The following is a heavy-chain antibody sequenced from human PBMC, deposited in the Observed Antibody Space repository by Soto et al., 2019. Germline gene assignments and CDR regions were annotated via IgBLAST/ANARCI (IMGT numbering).Heavy chain of an antibody. Sequence: QVQLVQSGAELKKPGSSVKVSCKVSGVTLSSYAISWVRQAPGQGLEWMGGSIPIFGTANHAHNFQGRVTFTADESTSTVYMELSGLRSEDTATYYCARDRRTMLEAGATFDYRGQGTLVTVSS. V-gene: IGHV1-69*01. J-gene: IGHJ4*02. D-gene: IGHD2-8*01. CDR3: ARDRRTMLEAGATFDY. CDR2: SIPIFGTA. CDR1: GVTLSSYA.